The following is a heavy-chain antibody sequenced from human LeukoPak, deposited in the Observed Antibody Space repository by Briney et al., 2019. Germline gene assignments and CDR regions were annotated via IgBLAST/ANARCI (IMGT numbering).Heavy chain of an antibody. CDR1: GFIFSNYG. V-gene: IGHV3-23*01. J-gene: IGHJ4*02. CDR2: ISGSGGSI. CDR3: AKGRSGVSRNYFDY. Sequence: PGGSLRLSCAASGFIFSNYGMSWVRQAPGKGLEWVSGISGSGGSIYNADSVKGRFTISRDNSKNTLYLQMNSLRAEDTAVYYCAKGRSGVSRNYFDYWGQGTLVTV. D-gene: IGHD2-15*01.